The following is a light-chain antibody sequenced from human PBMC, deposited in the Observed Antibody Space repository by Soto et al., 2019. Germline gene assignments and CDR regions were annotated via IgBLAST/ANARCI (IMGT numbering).Light chain of an antibody. CDR1: QSVSSNF. CDR2: GAS. J-gene: IGKJ1*01. Sequence: EIVLTQSPGTLSLSPWERATLSCRASQSVSSNFLAWYQQKPGQAPRLLIYGASSRATDIPDRFSGSGSGTDFTLTISRLEPEDFAVYYCHHYGSPPWTFGQGTKVEIK. V-gene: IGKV3-20*01. CDR3: HHYGSPPWT.